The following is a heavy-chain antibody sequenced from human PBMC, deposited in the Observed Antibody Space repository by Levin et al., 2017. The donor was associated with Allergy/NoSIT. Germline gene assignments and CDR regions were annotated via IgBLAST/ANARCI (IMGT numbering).Heavy chain of an antibody. CDR1: GYSFANYW. Sequence: GESLKISCQVSGYSFANYWIGWVRQMPGKGLEWMGLIYPDNSDTRYSPSFQGQVTISADKSISTAYLHWSSLEASDSAMYFCARHESPGGGGRKLDYWGQGTLVTVSS. CDR3: ARHESPGGGGRKLDY. J-gene: IGHJ4*02. CDR2: IYPDNSDT. D-gene: IGHD3-16*01. V-gene: IGHV5-51*01.